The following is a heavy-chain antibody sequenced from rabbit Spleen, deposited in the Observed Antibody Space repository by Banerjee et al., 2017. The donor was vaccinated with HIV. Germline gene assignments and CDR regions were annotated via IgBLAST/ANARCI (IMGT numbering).Heavy chain of an antibody. CDR1: GFDFSSYG. Sequence: QEQLEESGGRLVQPGGSLKLSCKASGFDFSSYGVSWVRQAPGKGLEWIAYIDPLFGTTYYANWVNGRFTISSHNAQNTLYLQLNSLTAADTATYFCVRGASSSGYYSLWGPGTLVTVS. D-gene: IGHD1-1*01. CDR2: IDPLFGTT. V-gene: IGHV1S47*01. CDR3: VRGASSSGYYSL. J-gene: IGHJ4*01.